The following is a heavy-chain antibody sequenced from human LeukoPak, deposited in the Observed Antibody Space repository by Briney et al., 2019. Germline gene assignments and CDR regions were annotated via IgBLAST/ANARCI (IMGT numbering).Heavy chain of an antibody. Sequence: PGGSLRLSCAASGFTFSSYSMNWVRQAPGKGLEWVSSISSSSSYIYYADSVKGRFTISRDNAKNSLYLQMNSLRAEDTAVHYCARDGLYSSGWYEGDAFDIWGQGTMVTVSS. D-gene: IGHD6-19*01. V-gene: IGHV3-21*01. CDR1: GFTFSSYS. J-gene: IGHJ3*02. CDR3: ARDGLYSSGWYEGDAFDI. CDR2: ISSSSSYI.